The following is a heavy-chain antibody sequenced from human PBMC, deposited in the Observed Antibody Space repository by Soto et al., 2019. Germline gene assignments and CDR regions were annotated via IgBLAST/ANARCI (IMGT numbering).Heavy chain of an antibody. V-gene: IGHV3-33*01. CDR2: IWYDGSNK. J-gene: IGHJ4*02. D-gene: IGHD6-6*01. CDR1: GFTFSSYG. Sequence: QVQLVESGGGVVQPGRSLRLSCAASGFTFSSYGMHWVRQAPGKGLEWVAVIWYDGSNKYYADSVKGRFTISRDNSKNTLYLQMNSLRAEDTAVYYCARDSVAQLGLYYFDYWGQGTLVTVSS. CDR3: ARDSVAQLGLYYFDY.